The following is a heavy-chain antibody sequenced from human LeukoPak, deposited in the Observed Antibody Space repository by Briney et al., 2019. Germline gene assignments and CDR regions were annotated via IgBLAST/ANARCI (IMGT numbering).Heavy chain of an antibody. CDR2: IGGSGSTT. CDR3: AKIVAGLDY. CDR1: GFIFSNYG. Sequence: GGSLRLSCAASGFIFSNYGMSWVRQAPGKGLEWVSAIGGSGSTTYYADSVKGRFTISRDNSKNTLYLQMNSLRVDDTAVYYCAKIVAGLDYWGQGTLVTVSS. D-gene: IGHD2-15*01. J-gene: IGHJ4*02. V-gene: IGHV3-23*01.